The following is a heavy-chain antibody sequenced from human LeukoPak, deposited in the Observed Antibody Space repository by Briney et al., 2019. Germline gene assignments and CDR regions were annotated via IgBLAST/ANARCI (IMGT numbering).Heavy chain of an antibody. V-gene: IGHV4-39*01. CDR3: ARGNYYYDSSGYYWGTDAFDI. CDR1: GGSISSYY. CDR2: IYYSGST. J-gene: IGHJ3*02. Sequence: SETLSLTCTVSGGSISSYYWGWIRQPPGKGLEWTGSIYYSGSTYYNPSLKSRATISVDTSKNQFSLKLSSATAADTAVYYCARGNYYYDSSGYYWGTDAFDIWGQGTMVTVSS. D-gene: IGHD3-22*01.